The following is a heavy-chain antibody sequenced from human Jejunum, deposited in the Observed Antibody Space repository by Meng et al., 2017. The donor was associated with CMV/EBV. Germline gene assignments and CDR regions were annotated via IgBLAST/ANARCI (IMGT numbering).Heavy chain of an antibody. D-gene: IGHD6-19*01. Sequence: QLQLLECAAEVKKPAASVSVCCKASGYTFTHHGISWIRQAPGQGREWMGWISCYNGDTNYAQKFQGRVTMTTDTSTSTAYMDLRSLRSDDTAVYYCARDPSNTSGRYAYFDYWGQGTLVTVSS. CDR2: ISCYNGDT. CDR3: ARDPSNTSGRYAYFDY. V-gene: IGHV1-18*01. J-gene: IGHJ4*02. CDR1: GYTFTHHG.